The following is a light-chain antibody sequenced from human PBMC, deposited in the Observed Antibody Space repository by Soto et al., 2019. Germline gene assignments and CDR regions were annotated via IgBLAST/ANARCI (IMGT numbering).Light chain of an antibody. CDR3: QQYGNSPLT. J-gene: IGKJ4*01. CDR2: DAS. Sequence: EIVLTQAPATLSLSPGERATLSCRASQSVSTYLAWYQQQPGRAPRLLIYDASTRDTGIPTRFSGSGSGTDFTLTISNLEPEDFAMYYCQQYGNSPLTFGGGTKVEIK. CDR1: QSVSTY. V-gene: IGKV3-11*01.